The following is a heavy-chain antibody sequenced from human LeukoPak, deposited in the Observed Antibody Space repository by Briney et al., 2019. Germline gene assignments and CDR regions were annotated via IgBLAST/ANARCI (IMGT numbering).Heavy chain of an antibody. V-gene: IGHV4-39*07. CDR3: ARVRTLSEGWFGGYYYYYYMDV. Sequence: SETLSLTCTVSGGSISTSSYYWGWIRQPPGKGLEWIGSIYYSGSTYYNPSLKSRVTISVDTSKNQFSLKLSSVTAADTAVYYCARVRTLSEGWFGGYYYYYYMDVWGKGTTVTVSS. CDR1: GGSISTSSYY. J-gene: IGHJ6*03. CDR2: IYYSGST. D-gene: IGHD3-10*01.